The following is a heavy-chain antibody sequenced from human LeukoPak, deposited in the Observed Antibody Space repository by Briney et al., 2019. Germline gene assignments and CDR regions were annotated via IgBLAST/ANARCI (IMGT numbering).Heavy chain of an antibody. CDR3: VMASHPGGWFDP. CDR1: GFTFSNSW. D-gene: IGHD3-10*01. CDR2: MIGDGSEI. J-gene: IGHJ5*02. V-gene: IGHV3-7*01. Sequence: SGGSLRLSCAASGFTFSNSWMTWVRQAPGKGLEWVASMIGDGSEIHYVDSVKGRLTISRDNAKNSLYLQMNSLTAEDTAVYYCVMASHPGGWFDPWGQGTLVTVSS.